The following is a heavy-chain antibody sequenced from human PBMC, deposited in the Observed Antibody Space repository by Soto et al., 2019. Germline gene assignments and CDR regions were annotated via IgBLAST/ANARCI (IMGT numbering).Heavy chain of an antibody. Sequence: SETLSLTCAVYGGSFSDYYWNWIRQPPGKGLEWIGEVNYLGNTNYSPSLLGRVTISIDTSKNQLSLELTSVTAADTAVYYCARELAAAAPKTKPNDYYYYGMDVWGQGTTVTVSS. CDR3: ARELAAAAPKTKPNDYYYYGMDV. J-gene: IGHJ6*02. D-gene: IGHD6-13*01. CDR1: GGSFSDYY. CDR2: VNYLGNT. V-gene: IGHV4-34*01.